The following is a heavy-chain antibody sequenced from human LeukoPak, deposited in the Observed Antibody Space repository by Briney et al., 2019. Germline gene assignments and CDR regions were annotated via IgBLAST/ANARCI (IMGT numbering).Heavy chain of an antibody. V-gene: IGHV3-23*01. D-gene: IGHD6-19*01. CDR3: AKSPIAVATRFDY. CDR1: GFTFSSYA. CDR2: ISGSGGGT. Sequence: GGSLRLSCAASGFTFSSYAMSWVRQAPGKGLEWVSAISGSGGGTYYADPVKGRFTISRDNSKNTLYLQMNSLRAEDTAVYYCAKSPIAVATRFDYWGQGTLVTVSS. J-gene: IGHJ4*02.